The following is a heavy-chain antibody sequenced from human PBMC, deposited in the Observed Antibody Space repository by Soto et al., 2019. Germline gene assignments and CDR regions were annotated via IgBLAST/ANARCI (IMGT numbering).Heavy chain of an antibody. Sequence: GGSLRLSCAASGFTFSNFAMSWVRQAPGKGLEWVSGIRGSGSSTYYADSVKGRFTISRDNSKNTLYLQMNSLSAEDTAVYYCAKVERPTYYFDFWGKGSRVTASS. D-gene: IGHD1-1*01. V-gene: IGHV3-23*01. CDR3: AKVERPTYYFDF. CDR1: GFTFSNFA. CDR2: IRGSGSST. J-gene: IGHJ4*02.